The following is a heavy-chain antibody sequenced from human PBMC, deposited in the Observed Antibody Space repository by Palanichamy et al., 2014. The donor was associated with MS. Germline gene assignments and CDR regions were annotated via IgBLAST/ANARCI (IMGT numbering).Heavy chain of an antibody. CDR1: GYSFTSYA. V-gene: IGHV1-3*04. D-gene: IGHD1-14*01. J-gene: IGHJ6*04. CDR2: INSGNGNT. Sequence: QVQLVQSGTEVKRPGASVKVSCKASGYSFTSYAMHWVRQAPGQRLEWMGWINSGNGNTKYSQNFQGRVTITRDTSASTAYMELSSLRSEDTAVFYCAREFFAGAGLDVWGKGTTVVVSS. CDR3: AREFFAGAGLDV.